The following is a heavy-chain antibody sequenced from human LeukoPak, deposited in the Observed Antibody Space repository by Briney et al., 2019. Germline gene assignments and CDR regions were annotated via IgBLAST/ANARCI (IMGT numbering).Heavy chain of an antibody. Sequence: PSETLSLTCTVSGGSISSGGYYWSWIRQHPGKGLEWIGYIYHSGSTYYNPSLKSRVTISVDTSKNQFSLKLSSVTAADTAVYYCASALHGSYDYYFDYWGQGTLVTVSS. V-gene: IGHV4-31*03. D-gene: IGHD5-12*01. CDR3: ASALHGSYDYYFDY. CDR2: IYHSGST. CDR1: GGSISSGGYY. J-gene: IGHJ4*02.